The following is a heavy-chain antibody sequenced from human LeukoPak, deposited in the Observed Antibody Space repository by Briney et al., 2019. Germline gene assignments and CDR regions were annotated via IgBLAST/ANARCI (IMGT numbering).Heavy chain of an antibody. D-gene: IGHD3-9*01. J-gene: IGHJ5*02. V-gene: IGHV3-66*01. CDR1: GFTVSSNY. CDR2: IYSGGST. CDR3: ARDNYDILTGYQYNWFDP. Sequence: GGSLRLSCAASGFTVSSNYMSWVRQAPGKGLGWVSVIYSGGSTYYADSVKGRFTISRDNSKNTLYLQMNSLRAEDTAVYYCARDNYDILTGYQYNWFDPWGQGTLVTVSS.